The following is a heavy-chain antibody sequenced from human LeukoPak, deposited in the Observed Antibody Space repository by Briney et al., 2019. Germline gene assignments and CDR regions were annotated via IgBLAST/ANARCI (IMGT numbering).Heavy chain of an antibody. D-gene: IGHD6-13*01. CDR3: AKGEQQLVHWFDY. CDR1: GFTFSSYG. CDR2: ISGSGGST. V-gene: IGHV3-23*01. J-gene: IGHJ4*02. Sequence: GGSLRLSCAASGFTFSSYGMSWVRQAPGKGLEWVSAISGSGGSTYYADSVKGRFTISRDNSKNTLYLQMNSLRAEDTAVYYCAKGEQQLVHWFDYWGQGTLVTVSS.